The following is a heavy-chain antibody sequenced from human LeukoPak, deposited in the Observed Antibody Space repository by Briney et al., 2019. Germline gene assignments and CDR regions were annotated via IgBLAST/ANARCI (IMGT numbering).Heavy chain of an antibody. J-gene: IGHJ3*02. V-gene: IGHV7-4-1*02. CDR2: INTNTGNP. Sequence: ASVKVSCKASGYMFTSYAMNWVRQAPGQGLELMGWINTNTGNPTYAQGFTGRLVFSLDTSVSTAYLQISSLKAEDTAVYYCARDLRGDAFDIWGQGTMVTVSS. CDR1: GYMFTSYA. CDR3: ARDLRGDAFDI. D-gene: IGHD5/OR15-5a*01.